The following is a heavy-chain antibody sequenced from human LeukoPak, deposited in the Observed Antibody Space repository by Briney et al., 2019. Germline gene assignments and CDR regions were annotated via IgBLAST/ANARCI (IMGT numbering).Heavy chain of an antibody. V-gene: IGHV4-59*12. CDR1: GGYISSFY. CDR2: IYYSGST. CDR3: ARDSRYDSTGHAP. D-gene: IGHD3-22*01. J-gene: IGHJ5*02. Sequence: PSETLSLTCTVSGGYISSFYWSWIRQPPGKGLEWIGYIYYSGSTNYNPSLKSRVTISVDTSRNQFSLKLSSVTAADTAVYYCARDSRYDSTGHAPWGQGTLVTVSS.